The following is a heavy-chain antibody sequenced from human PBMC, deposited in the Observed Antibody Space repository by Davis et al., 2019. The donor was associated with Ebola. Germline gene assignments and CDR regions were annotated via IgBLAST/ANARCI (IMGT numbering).Heavy chain of an antibody. D-gene: IGHD3-16*02. Sequence: PSETLSLTCIVSGGSISSTSHYWGWIRQPPGRGLEWIGSIRYGGTTYYNPSLKSRVTISVDTSTDQFSLKLSSVTAADTAVYYCASYTALIVYPVDYWGQGTLVTVSS. CDR2: IRYGGTT. CDR1: GGSISSTSHY. J-gene: IGHJ4*02. V-gene: IGHV4-39*01. CDR3: ASYTALIVYPVDY.